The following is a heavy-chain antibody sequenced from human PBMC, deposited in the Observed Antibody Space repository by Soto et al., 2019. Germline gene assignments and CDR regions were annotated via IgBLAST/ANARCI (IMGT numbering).Heavy chain of an antibody. CDR1: CAFITGSDW. CDR2: IYHSGTT. V-gene: IGHV4-4*02. Sequence: SETLSLTCTVSCAFITGSDWCSWLRQTPEKGLEWIGEIYHSGTTNYHPSLKSRVNISKEKSENAFSMNLTPATAADAAVYYCVRISVPGYFDYWGRGSPVTLCS. D-gene: IGHD2-2*01. CDR3: VRISVPGYFDY. J-gene: IGHJ4*02.